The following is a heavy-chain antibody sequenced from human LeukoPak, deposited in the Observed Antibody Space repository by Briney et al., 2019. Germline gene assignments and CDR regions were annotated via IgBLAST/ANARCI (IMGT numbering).Heavy chain of an antibody. CDR2: ISYDGSNK. CDR3: ATDYSGYDLGGDY. CDR1: GFTFSSYA. D-gene: IGHD5-12*01. J-gene: IGHJ4*02. V-gene: IGHV3-30-3*02. Sequence: GGSLRLSCAASGFTFSSYAMPWVRQAPGKGLEWVAVISYDGSNKYYADSVKGRFTISRDNSKNTLYLQMNSLRAEDTAVYYCATDYSGYDLGGDYWGQGTLVTVSS.